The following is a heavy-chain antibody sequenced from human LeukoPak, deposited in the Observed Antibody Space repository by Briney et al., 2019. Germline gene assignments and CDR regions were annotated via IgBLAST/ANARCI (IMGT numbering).Heavy chain of an antibody. CDR1: GFTFSDYT. Sequence: GGSLRLSCAASGFTFSDYTMNWVRQAPGKGLEWVSYISSSGSTIYYADSLKGRFTISRDDARNSLYLQMNVLRYEDTAVYYCAKGRLPLWTYAGTNDVFDIWGQGAMVTVSS. V-gene: IGHV3-48*02. J-gene: IGHJ3*02. CDR2: ISSSGSTI. D-gene: IGHD3/OR15-3a*01. CDR3: AKGRLPLWTYAGTNDVFDI.